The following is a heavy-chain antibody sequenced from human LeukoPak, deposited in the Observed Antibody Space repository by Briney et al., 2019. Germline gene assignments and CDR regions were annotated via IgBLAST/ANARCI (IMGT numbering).Heavy chain of an antibody. J-gene: IGHJ4*02. CDR1: GFTFSSYT. D-gene: IGHD3-22*01. CDR2: ISTRSDFT. V-gene: IGHV3-21*01. CDR3: ARVDSSGYYIHLDY. Sequence: GGSLRLSCAASGFTFSSYTMSWVRLAPGKGLEWVSSISTRSDFTYYADSLKGRFTISRDNAKNSLYLQINSLRAEDTAVYYCARVDSSGYYIHLDYWGRATLVTVSS.